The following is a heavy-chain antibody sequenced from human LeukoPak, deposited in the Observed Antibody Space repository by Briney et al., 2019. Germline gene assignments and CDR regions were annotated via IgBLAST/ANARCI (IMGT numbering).Heavy chain of an antibody. D-gene: IGHD2-8*01. Sequence: GGSLRLSCAASGFSFSDYWMTWVRQAPGKGLEWVANIKQDESEKYYVDSVKGRFTISRDNAKNSLYLQMNSLRVEDTAAYYCARDGGHGLDYWGLGSLVTVSS. J-gene: IGHJ4*02. V-gene: IGHV3-7*01. CDR1: GFSFSDYW. CDR3: ARDGGHGLDY. CDR2: IKQDESEK.